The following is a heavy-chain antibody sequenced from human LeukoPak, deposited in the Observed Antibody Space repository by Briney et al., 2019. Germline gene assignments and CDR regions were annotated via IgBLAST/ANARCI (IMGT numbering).Heavy chain of an antibody. Sequence: GSLRLSCAASGFTFSSYAMSWVRQAPGKGLEWVSAISGSGGSTYYADSVKGRFTISRDNAKNSLYLQMNSLRAGDTAVYYCARGPIPWSGYYTAWYFDLWGRGTLVTVSS. CDR2: ISGSGGST. V-gene: IGHV3-23*01. D-gene: IGHD3-3*01. J-gene: IGHJ2*01. CDR3: ARGPIPWSGYYTAWYFDL. CDR1: GFTFSSYA.